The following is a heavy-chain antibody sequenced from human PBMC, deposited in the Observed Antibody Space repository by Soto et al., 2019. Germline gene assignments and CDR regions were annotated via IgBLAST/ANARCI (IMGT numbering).Heavy chain of an antibody. J-gene: IGHJ6*02. CDR1: GFTFRSYA. CDR3: AKGVYGSGSYYGMDV. Sequence: GSLRLSCAASGFTFRSYAMHWVRQAPGKGLEYVSAISSNGGSTYYANSVKGRFTISRDNSKNTLYLQMNSLRAEDTAVYYCAKGVYGSGSYYGMDVWGQGTTVTVSS. V-gene: IGHV3-64*01. D-gene: IGHD3-10*01. CDR2: ISSNGGST.